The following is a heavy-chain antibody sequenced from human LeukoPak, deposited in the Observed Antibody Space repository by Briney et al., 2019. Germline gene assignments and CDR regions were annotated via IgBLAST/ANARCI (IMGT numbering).Heavy chain of an antibody. CDR1: GFTFSSYA. CDR2: ISYDGSNE. CDR3: VADFDY. J-gene: IGHJ4*02. Sequence: GGSLRHSCSASGFTFSSYAMHWVRQAPGKGLEWVAVISYDGSNEYYADSVKGRFTISRDNSKNTLYLQMNSLRAEDTAIYYCVADFDYWGQGTLVTVS. D-gene: IGHD6-19*01. V-gene: IGHV3-30*04.